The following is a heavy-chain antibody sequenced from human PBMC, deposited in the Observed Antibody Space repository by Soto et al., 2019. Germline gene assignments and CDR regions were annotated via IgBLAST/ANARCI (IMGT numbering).Heavy chain of an antibody. D-gene: IGHD6-19*01. V-gene: IGHV2-5*02. CDR2: IYWDDDK. CDR1: GFSLSTSGVG. CDR3: AHRQIDYSSGRDAFDI. Sequence: QITLKESGPTLVKPTQTLTLTCTFSGFSLSTSGVGVGWIRQPPGKALEWLALIYWDDDKRYSPSLKSRLTISKYTSKNQVVLTRTNMDPVDTATYYCAHRQIDYSSGRDAFDIWGQGTMVTVSS. J-gene: IGHJ3*02.